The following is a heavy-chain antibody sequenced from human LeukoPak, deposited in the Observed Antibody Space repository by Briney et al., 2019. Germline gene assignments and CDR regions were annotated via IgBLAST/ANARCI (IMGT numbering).Heavy chain of an antibody. J-gene: IGHJ1*01. CDR1: GFPFSSYA. V-gene: IGHV3-23*01. CDR2: ISGSGGST. CDR3: AKGVWSSSWYEYFQH. D-gene: IGHD6-13*01. Sequence: GGSLRLSCEASGFPFSSYAMTWVRQAPGKGLEWVSAISGSGGSTYYADSVKGRFTISRDNSKNTLYLQMNSLRAEDTAVYYCAKGVWSSSWYEYFQHWGQGTLVTVSS.